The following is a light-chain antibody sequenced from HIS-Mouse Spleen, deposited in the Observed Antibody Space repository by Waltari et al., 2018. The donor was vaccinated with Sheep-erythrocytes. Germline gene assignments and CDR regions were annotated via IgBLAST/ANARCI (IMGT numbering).Light chain of an antibody. CDR1: SRDVVVSNY. CDR3: CSDAGSYNHV. J-gene: IGLJ1*01. Sequence: QSALTQPRSVSGSPGQPVTTACTGTSRDVVVSNYVSWYQQHPGKAPKLMTNDVRKRPSGVPDRLSGSKSGNTASLTISGRQAADEADYYCCSDAGSYNHVFATGTKVTVL. V-gene: IGLV2-11*01. CDR2: DVR.